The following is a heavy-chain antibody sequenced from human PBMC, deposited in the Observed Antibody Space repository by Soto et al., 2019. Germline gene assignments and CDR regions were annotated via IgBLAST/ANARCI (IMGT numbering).Heavy chain of an antibody. J-gene: IGHJ4*02. D-gene: IGHD1-1*01. CDR2: VHYTGAT. Sequence: SETLSLTCTVSGGSISNYYWSWIRQPPGKGLEWIGYVHYTGATNYNPPFKSRVTISLDTSNTQFSLKLTSVTASDTAVYYCAKRATGTYFDYWGQGTLVTVSS. CDR1: GGSISNYY. CDR3: AKRATGTYFDY. V-gene: IGHV4-59*08.